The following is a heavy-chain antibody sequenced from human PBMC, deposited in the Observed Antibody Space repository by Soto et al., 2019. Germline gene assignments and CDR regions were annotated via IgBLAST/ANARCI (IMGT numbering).Heavy chain of an antibody. V-gene: IGHV3-66*01. CDR1: GFTVRSNC. Sequence: LRLSCPASGFTVRSNCKSWGGQAPGKGLEWVSVIYSDASTYYADSVKGRFTISRDNSKNTLFLQMNSLRAEDTAVYYCARVDTLTAGVHYWGLGTLVTVSS. J-gene: IGHJ4*02. CDR3: ARVDTLTAGVHY. CDR2: IYSDAST. D-gene: IGHD6-25*01.